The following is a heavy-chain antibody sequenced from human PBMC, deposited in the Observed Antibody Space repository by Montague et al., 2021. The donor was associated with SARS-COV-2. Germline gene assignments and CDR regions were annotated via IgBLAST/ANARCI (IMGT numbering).Heavy chain of an antibody. J-gene: IGHJ6*02. CDR1: GGSISSYY. V-gene: IGHV4-59*01. Sequence: SETLSLTCTVSGGSISSYYWSWIRQPPGKGLEWIGYFNYSGSTNYNPSFKSRLSISGDTSKNQYSLEVTSVTAADTAVYYCARGTYSGVDTDGYYYYYGMDVWGQGTTVTVSS. CDR3: ARGTYSGVDTDGYYYYYGMDV. D-gene: IGHD1-26*01. CDR2: FNYSGST.